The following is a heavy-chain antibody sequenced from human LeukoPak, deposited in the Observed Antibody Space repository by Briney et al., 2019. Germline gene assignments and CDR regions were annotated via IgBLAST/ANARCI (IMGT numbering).Heavy chain of an antibody. J-gene: IGHJ4*02. Sequence: ASVKVSCKASVYTFTGYYMHWVRQAPGQGLEWMGWINPNSGGTNYAQKFQGRVTMTRDTSISTAYMELSRLRSDDTAVYYCARPDYYDCSGYPDYWGQGTLVTVSS. V-gene: IGHV1-2*02. D-gene: IGHD3-22*01. CDR2: INPNSGGT. CDR1: VYTFTGYY. CDR3: ARPDYYDCSGYPDY.